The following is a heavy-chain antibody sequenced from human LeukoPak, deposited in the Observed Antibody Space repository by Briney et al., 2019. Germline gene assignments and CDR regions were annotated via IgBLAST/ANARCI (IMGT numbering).Heavy chain of an antibody. CDR2: IKKDGSEK. V-gene: IGHV3-7*03. D-gene: IGHD2-8*01. CDR3: TRGGASTSYYWFY. Sequence: GGSLRLSCVVSGLTLSNFSMPWVGRPPGKGLGWVANIKKDGSEKFYVDSVKGRFTISRDNAKSSLYLQMDSLRGEDTAVYYCTRGGASTSYYWFYWGQGTLVTVSS. CDR1: GLTLSNFS. J-gene: IGHJ4*02.